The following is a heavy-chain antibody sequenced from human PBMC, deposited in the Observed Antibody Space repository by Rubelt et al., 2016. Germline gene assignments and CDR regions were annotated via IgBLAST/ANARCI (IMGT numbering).Heavy chain of an antibody. Sequence: QVQLQESGPGLVKPSETLSLTCTVSGGSISSYYWSWIRQPPGKGLEWIGYIYYSGSTNYNPSLKSRVTISVDTSKNQFSLKLSSVTAADTAVYYVARHRLLMVYARYYYCGMDVWGQGTTVTVSS. D-gene: IGHD2-8*01. V-gene: IGHV4-59*08. CDR3: ARHRLLMVYARYYYCGMDV. CDR2: IYYSGST. CDR1: GGSISSYY. J-gene: IGHJ6*02.